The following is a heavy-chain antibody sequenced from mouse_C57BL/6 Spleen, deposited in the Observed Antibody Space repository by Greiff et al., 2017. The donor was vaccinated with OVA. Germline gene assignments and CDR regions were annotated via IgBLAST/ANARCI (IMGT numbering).Heavy chain of an antibody. CDR3: AGLLPWYFDV. CDR1: GYTFTDYY. J-gene: IGHJ1*03. Sequence: QVQLQQSGAELVRPGASVKLSCKASGYTFTDYYINWVKQRPGQGLEWIARIYPGSGNTYYNEKFKGKATLTAEKSSSTAYMQLSSLTSEDSAVYFCAGLLPWYFDVWGTGTTVTVSS. V-gene: IGHV1-76*01. D-gene: IGHD2-3*01. CDR2: IYPGSGNT.